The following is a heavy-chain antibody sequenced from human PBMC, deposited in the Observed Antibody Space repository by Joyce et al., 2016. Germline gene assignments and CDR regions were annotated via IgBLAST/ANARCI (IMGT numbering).Heavy chain of an antibody. Sequence: QVQLQESGPGLVKPSETLSLTCGVSGLSFDLHSFWGWIRQPTGKGLEWIGNVYLHGITHYSPSLKSRGTLSMDTSKNQFSLNLNSLTAADTSVYFCARRPYNVHTPLGSDWYFDLWGRGTLVTVSS. V-gene: IGHV4-38-2*01. CDR1: GLSFDLHSF. CDR3: ARRPYNVHTPLGSDWYFDL. J-gene: IGHJ2*01. CDR2: VYLHGIT. D-gene: IGHD5-18*01.